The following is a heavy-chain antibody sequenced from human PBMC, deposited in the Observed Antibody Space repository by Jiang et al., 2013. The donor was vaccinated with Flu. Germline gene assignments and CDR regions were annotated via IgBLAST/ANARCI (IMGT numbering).Heavy chain of an antibody. Sequence: PGRSLRLSCAASGFTFSSYAMHWVRQAPGKGLEWVAVISYDGSNKYYADSVKGRFTISRDNSKNTLYLQMNSLRAEDTAVYYCARLRGYSYGYHYFDYWGQGTLVTVSS. D-gene: IGHD5-18*01. J-gene: IGHJ4*02. CDR2: ISYDGSNK. CDR1: GFTFSSYA. V-gene: IGHV3-30-3*01. CDR3: ARLRGYSYGYHYFDY.